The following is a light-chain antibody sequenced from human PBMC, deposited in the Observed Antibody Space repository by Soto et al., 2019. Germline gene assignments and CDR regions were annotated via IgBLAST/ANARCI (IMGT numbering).Light chain of an antibody. Sequence: DIQMTQSPSSLSASVGDRVTITCRASQDISNYLAWYQQKPGKVPKLLIYAASTLQTGVQSRFSGSGSGTVFTLTISSLQAEDVAVYYCQQYYSTPYTFGQGTKLEIK. CDR1: QDISNY. CDR2: AAS. V-gene: IGKV1-27*01. CDR3: QQYYSTPYT. J-gene: IGKJ2*01.